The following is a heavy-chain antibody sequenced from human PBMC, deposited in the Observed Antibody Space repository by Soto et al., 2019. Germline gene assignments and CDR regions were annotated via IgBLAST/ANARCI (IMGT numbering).Heavy chain of an antibody. D-gene: IGHD4-17*01. J-gene: IGHJ4*02. Sequence: RRLSCAASGFTFSNAWMSWVRQAPGKGLEWVGRIKSKTDGGTTDYAAPVKGRFTISRDDSKNTLYLQMTSMKTEDTAVYYCTTDWAPPINCYGDYYFGYWGQGPLVAVCS. V-gene: IGHV3-15*01. CDR1: GFTFSNAW. CDR2: IKSKTDGGTT. CDR3: TTDWAPPINCYGDYYFGY.